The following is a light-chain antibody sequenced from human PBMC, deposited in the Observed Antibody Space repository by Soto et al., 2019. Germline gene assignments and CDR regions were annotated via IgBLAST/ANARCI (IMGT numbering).Light chain of an antibody. CDR1: QSVSNN. V-gene: IGKV3-15*01. J-gene: IGKJ1*01. Sequence: ILMTQSPATLSVSPGERATLSCRASQSVSNNLAWYQQKPDQAPRLLIYDASTRATGIPARFSGSGSGTEFTLTISGLQSEDFAVYYCQQYSNWPPWTFGQGTKVEIK. CDR2: DAS. CDR3: QQYSNWPPWT.